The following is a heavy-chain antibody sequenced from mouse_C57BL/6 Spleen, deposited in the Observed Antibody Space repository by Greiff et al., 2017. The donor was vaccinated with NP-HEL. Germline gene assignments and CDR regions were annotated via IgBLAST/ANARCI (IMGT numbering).Heavy chain of an antibody. D-gene: IGHD4-1*01. Sequence: EVKLQESGPGLVKPSQSLSLTCSVTGYSITSGYYWNWIRQFPGNKLEWMGYISYDGSNNYNPSLKNRISITRDTSKNQFFLKLNSVTTEDTATYYCARENWDVKYFDVWGTGTTVTVSS. CDR2: ISYDGSN. CDR1: GYSITSGYY. CDR3: ARENWDVKYFDV. V-gene: IGHV3-6*01. J-gene: IGHJ1*03.